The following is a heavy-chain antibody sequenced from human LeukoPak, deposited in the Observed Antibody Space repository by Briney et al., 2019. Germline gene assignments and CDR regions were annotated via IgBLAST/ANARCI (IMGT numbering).Heavy chain of an antibody. J-gene: IGHJ4*02. V-gene: IGHV4-39*07. Sequence: SETLSLTCTVSGGSISSSSYYWGWIRQPPGKGLEWIGSIYYSGSTYYNPSLKSRVTISVDTSKNQFSLKLSSVTAADTAVYYCATATGFRGNNDYWGQGTLVTVSS. CDR1: GGSISSSSYY. CDR2: IYYSGST. D-gene: IGHD3-9*01. CDR3: ATATGFRGNNDY.